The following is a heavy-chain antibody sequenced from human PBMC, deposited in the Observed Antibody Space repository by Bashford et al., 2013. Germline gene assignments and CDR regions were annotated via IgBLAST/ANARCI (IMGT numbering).Heavy chain of an antibody. CDR2: IYFGGST. J-gene: IGHJ4*02. CDR3: VTGYFSTFDY. V-gene: IGHV4-39*01. D-gene: IGHD3-22*01. Sequence: SETLSLTCSVSGASISSGIHYWGWIRQSPGKGLEWIGSIYFGGSTYYNPSLKSRVTMSVDTSKNQVSLNLTSVTAADTAVYYCVTGYFSTFDYWGQGTLVTVSS. CDR1: GASISSGIHY.